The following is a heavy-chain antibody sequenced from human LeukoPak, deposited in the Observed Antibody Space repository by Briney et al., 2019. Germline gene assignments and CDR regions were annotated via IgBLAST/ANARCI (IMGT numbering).Heavy chain of an antibody. CDR2: IKEDGSDK. J-gene: IGHJ4*02. CDR1: GFTFSSYW. D-gene: IGHD6-19*01. CDR3: ARASAVAGTRDY. V-gene: IGHV3-7*01. Sequence: GGSLRLSCAASGFTFSSYWMSWVRQAPGKGLEWVANIKEDGSDKYYVDSVKGRFTISRDNAKNSLYLQMNNLRPEDTAVYYCARASAVAGTRDYWGQGTLVTVSS.